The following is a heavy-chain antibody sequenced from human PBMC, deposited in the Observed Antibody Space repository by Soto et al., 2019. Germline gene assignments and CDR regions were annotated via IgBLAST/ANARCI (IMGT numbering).Heavy chain of an antibody. J-gene: IGHJ4*02. D-gene: IGHD2-21*02. Sequence: SVKVSCKASGGTFSRYAISRVRQAPGQGLEWMGGIIPIFGTANYAQKFQGRVTITADESTSTAYMELSSLRSEDTAVYYCAGVVVTAMGFDYWGQGTLVTVSS. V-gene: IGHV1-69*13. CDR3: AGVVVTAMGFDY. CDR2: IIPIFGTA. CDR1: GGTFSRYA.